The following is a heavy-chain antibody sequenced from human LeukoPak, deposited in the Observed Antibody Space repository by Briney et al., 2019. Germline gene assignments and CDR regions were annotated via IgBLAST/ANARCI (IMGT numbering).Heavy chain of an antibody. CDR1: GYSISSDY. CDR3: ARVTYSIFDY. Sequence: PSETLSLTCSVSGYSISSDYWGWVRQPPGKGLEWIANLYHSGSTYYNPSLKSRVTISVDTSKNQFSLKLSSVTAADTAVYYCARVTYSIFDYWGQGTLVTVSS. V-gene: IGHV4-38-2*02. J-gene: IGHJ4*02. D-gene: IGHD2-21*01. CDR2: LYHSGST.